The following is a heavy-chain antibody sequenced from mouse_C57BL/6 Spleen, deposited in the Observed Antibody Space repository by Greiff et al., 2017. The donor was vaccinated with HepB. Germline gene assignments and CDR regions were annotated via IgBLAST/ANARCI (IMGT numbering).Heavy chain of an antibody. V-gene: IGHV1-81*01. J-gene: IGHJ3*01. D-gene: IGHD1-3*01. CDR1: GYTFTSYG. CDR3: ARLGQSFAY. CDR2: IYPRSGNT. Sequence: QVQLQQPGAELVKPGASVKLSCKASGYTFTSYGISWVKQRTGQGLEWIGEIYPRSGNTYYNQKFKGKATLTADKSSSTAYMELRSLTSEDSAVYFCARLGQSFAYWGQGTLVTVSA.